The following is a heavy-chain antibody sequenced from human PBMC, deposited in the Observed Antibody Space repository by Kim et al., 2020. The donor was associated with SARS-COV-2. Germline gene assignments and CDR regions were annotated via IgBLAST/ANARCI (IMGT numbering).Heavy chain of an antibody. V-gene: IGHV3-48*03. D-gene: IGHD3-16*01. J-gene: IGHJ4*02. CDR2: SGGTF. Sequence: SGGTFYYADSVKGRFTISRDNAKNSLSLQINSLRDDDTAVYYCARDEALGFWGQGTLVTVSS. CDR3: ARDEALGF.